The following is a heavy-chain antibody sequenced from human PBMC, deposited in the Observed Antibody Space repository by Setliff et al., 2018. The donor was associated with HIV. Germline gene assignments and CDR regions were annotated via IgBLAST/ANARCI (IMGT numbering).Heavy chain of an antibody. Sequence: SETLSLTCVVHGGSFSDHYWTWIRQPPGKGLEWIGEIGHGGSASYNPSLKSRVTIAEDTSKRLFPLRLTSVTAADTALYFCARASLGDSGPQWRSYHYMDVWGKGTTVTVSS. CDR1: GGSFSDHY. J-gene: IGHJ6*03. V-gene: IGHV4-34*01. D-gene: IGHD3-10*01. CDR2: IGHGGSA. CDR3: ARASLGDSGPQWRSYHYMDV.